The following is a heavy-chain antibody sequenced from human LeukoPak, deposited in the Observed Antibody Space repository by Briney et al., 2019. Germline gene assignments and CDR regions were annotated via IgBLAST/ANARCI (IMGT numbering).Heavy chain of an antibody. CDR1: GFTFNNYN. V-gene: IGHV3-21*01. D-gene: IGHD5-24*01. J-gene: IGHJ4*02. CDR3: ARSHKRWLQFPGY. CDR2: ITSSGTYI. Sequence: GGSLRLSCAASGFTFNNYNMNWVRQAPGKALEWVSSITSSGTYIFYADSVKGRFTISRDNAKNSLYLQMNSLGPEDTAVYYCARSHKRWLQFPGYWGQGTLVTVSS.